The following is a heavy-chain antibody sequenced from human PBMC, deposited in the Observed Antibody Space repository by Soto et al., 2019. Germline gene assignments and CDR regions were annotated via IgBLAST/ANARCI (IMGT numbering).Heavy chain of an antibody. CDR1: GGSFSGYY. Sequence: ETLSLTCAVYGGSFSGYYWSWIRQPPGKGLEWIGEINHSGSTNYNPSLKSRVTISVDTSKNQFSLKPSSVTAADTAVYYCARTGYSSGWYKAAFDIWGQGTMVTVS. CDR2: INHSGST. V-gene: IGHV4-34*01. J-gene: IGHJ3*02. D-gene: IGHD6-19*01. CDR3: ARTGYSSGWYKAAFDI.